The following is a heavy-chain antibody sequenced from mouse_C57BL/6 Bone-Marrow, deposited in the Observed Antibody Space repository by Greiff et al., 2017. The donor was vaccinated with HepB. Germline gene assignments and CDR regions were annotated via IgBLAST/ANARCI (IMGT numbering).Heavy chain of an antibody. J-gene: IGHJ2*01. CDR2: IYPRSGNT. CDR1: GYTFTSYG. D-gene: IGHD1-1*01. CDR3: AREGDYGRGYFDY. Sequence: VKLVESGAELARPGASVKLSCKASGYTFTSYGISWVKQRTGQGLEWIGEIYPRSGNTYYNEKFKGKATLTADKSSSTAYMELRSLTSEDSAVYFCAREGDYGRGYFDYWGQGTTLTVSS. V-gene: IGHV1-81*01.